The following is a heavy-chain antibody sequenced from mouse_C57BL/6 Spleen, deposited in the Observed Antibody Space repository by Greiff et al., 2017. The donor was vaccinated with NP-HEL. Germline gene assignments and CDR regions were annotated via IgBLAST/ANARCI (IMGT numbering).Heavy chain of an antibody. CDR1: GYTFTSYW. Sequence: VKLQQPGAELVKPGASVKLSCKASGYTFTSYWMQWVKQRPGQGLEWIGEIDPSDSYTNYNQKFKGKATLTVDTSSSTAYMQLSSLTSEDSAVYYCARETTVVADFDYWGQGTTLTVSS. V-gene: IGHV1-50*01. D-gene: IGHD1-1*01. CDR3: ARETTVVADFDY. CDR2: IDPSDSYT. J-gene: IGHJ2*01.